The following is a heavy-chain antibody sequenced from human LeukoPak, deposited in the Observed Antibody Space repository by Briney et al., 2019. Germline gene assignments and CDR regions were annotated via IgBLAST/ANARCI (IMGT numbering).Heavy chain of an antibody. D-gene: IGHD1-14*01. CDR1: GFTFSTYW. V-gene: IGHV3-74*01. CDR2: INGDGSST. J-gene: IGHJ3*02. Sequence: GGSLRLSCVASGFTFSTYWMHWVRHAPGTGPVWVSRINGDGSSTNYADSMKGRFTISRDNAKNTLYLQMNSLRAEDTAVYYCTRAGMGRRNAFDIWGQGTMVTVSS. CDR3: TRAGMGRRNAFDI.